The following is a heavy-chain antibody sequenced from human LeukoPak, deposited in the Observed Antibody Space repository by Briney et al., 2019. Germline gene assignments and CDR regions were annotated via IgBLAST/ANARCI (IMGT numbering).Heavy chain of an antibody. CDR2: INHSGST. CDR3: ARESVYSGRYYAFDI. Sequence: SQTLSLTSAVYGGSFSGYYWSWIRQPPRAGLECIGEINHSGSTNYNPSLKSRVTISVDMSKNQFFLMLSSVTAADTAVYYCARESVYSGRYYAFDIWGQGTMVTVSS. J-gene: IGHJ3*02. V-gene: IGHV4-34*01. CDR1: GGSFSGYY. D-gene: IGHD1-26*01.